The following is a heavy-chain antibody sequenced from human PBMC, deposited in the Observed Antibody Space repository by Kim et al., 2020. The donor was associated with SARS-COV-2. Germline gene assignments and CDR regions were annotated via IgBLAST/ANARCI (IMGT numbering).Heavy chain of an antibody. J-gene: IGHJ4*02. CDR1: GGSISSSSYY. CDR3: ARFTITVIVVARYFDY. V-gene: IGHV4-39*01. D-gene: IGHD3-22*01. CDR2: IYYSGST. Sequence: SETLSLTCTVSGGSISSSSYYWVWIRQPPGKGLEWIGSIYYSGSTYYNPSLKSRVTISVDTSKNQFSLKLSSVTAADTAVYYCARFTITVIVVARYFDYWGQGTLVTVSS.